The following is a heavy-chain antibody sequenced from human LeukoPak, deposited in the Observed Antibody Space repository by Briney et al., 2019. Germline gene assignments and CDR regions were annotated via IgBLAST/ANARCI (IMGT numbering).Heavy chain of an antibody. J-gene: IGHJ6*02. CDR2: IYYSGNT. CDR3: ARGGGVYGMDV. Sequence: SETLSLTCTVSGGSISSYYWSWIRQPPGKGLEWIGYIYYSGNTNYNPSLKSRVTISVDTSKNQFSLKLNSVTAADTAVYYCARGGGVYGMDVWGPGTTVTVSS. CDR1: GGSISSYY. D-gene: IGHD1-26*01. V-gene: IGHV4-59*01.